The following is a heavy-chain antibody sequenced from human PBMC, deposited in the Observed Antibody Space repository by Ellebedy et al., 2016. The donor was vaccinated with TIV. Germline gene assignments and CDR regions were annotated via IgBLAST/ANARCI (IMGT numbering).Heavy chain of an antibody. J-gene: IGHJ6*02. D-gene: IGHD4-17*01. CDR2: INSDGSTI. V-gene: IGHV3-74*01. CDR3: SRAVNYGMDV. CDR1: GFSLTSWV. Sequence: GESLKISCAASGFSLTSWVMHWVRQAPGKGLVWVSRINSDGSTITYADSIKGRFTIFRDNAKNTLYLQMNSLRAEDTAVYYCSRAVNYGMDVWGQGTTVTVS.